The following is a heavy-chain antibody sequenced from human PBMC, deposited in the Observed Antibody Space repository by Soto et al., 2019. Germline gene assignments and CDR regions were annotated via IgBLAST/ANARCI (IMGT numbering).Heavy chain of an antibody. CDR1: GGSFKSGSYH. Sequence: PSETLSLTCTVSGGSFKSGSYHWSWIRQPPGKGLEWIGYVYHTGRTSYHPSLKGRVSISMDESKSQFSLDLDSVTAADTAVYFCARDFAFFDSWGQGMLVTVSS. CDR2: VYHTGRT. V-gene: IGHV4-61*01. CDR3: ARDFAFFDS. D-gene: IGHD3-3*01. J-gene: IGHJ4*02.